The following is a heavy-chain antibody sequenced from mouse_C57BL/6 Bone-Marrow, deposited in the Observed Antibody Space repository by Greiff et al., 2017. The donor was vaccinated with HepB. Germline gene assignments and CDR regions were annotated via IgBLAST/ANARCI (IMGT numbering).Heavy chain of an antibody. D-gene: IGHD2-10*02. J-gene: IGHJ4*01. CDR2: INPSDSDT. CDR1: GYTFTSYW. CDR3: AIWGGMDAMDY. Sequence: QVQLQQSGAELVKPGASVKVSCKASGYTFTSYWMHWVKQRPGQGLEWIGRINPSDSDTNYNQKFKGKATLTVDKSSSTAYMQLSSLTSEDSAVYYCAIWGGMDAMDYWGQGTSVTVSS. V-gene: IGHV1-74*01.